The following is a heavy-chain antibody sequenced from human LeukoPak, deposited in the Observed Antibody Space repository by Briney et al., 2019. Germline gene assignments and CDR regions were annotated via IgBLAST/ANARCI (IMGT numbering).Heavy chain of an antibody. D-gene: IGHD2-2*01. J-gene: IGHJ5*02. CDR3: AVTRYCSSTSCYGNWFDP. CDR1: GYTFTSYY. V-gene: IGHV1-46*01. Sequence: ASVKVSWKASGYTFTSYYMHWVRQAPGQGLEWMGIINPSGGSTSYAQKFQGRVTMTRDMSTSTVYMELSSLRSEDTAVYYCAVTRYCSSTSCYGNWFDPWGQGTLVTVSS. CDR2: INPSGGST.